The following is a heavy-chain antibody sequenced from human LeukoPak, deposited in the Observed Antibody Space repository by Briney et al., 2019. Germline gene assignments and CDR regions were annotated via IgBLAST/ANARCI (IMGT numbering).Heavy chain of an antibody. Sequence: PGGSLRLSCAASGFTFSSYSMNWVRQAPGKGLEWVSSISSSSSYIYYADSVKGRFTISRDNAKNSLYLQMNSLRAEDTAVYYCARDRYYDFWSGYYRENYSDYWGQGTLVTVSS. V-gene: IGHV3-21*01. J-gene: IGHJ4*02. D-gene: IGHD3-3*01. CDR3: ARDRYYDFWSGYYRENYSDY. CDR2: ISSSSSYI. CDR1: GFTFSSYS.